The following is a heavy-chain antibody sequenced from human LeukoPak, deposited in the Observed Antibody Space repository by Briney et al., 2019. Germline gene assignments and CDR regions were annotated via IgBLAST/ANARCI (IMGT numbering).Heavy chain of an antibody. V-gene: IGHV3-74*01. J-gene: IGHJ4*02. D-gene: IGHD6-13*01. Sequence: PGGSLRLSCAASGFDFATYWMFWVRQAPGKGLVWVAQINSDGSGATYGDSAKGRFSISRDNAKNTLFLYMSGLRADDTAVYYCARGTSTAPGIDYWGQGTLVAVSS. CDR2: INSDGSGA. CDR3: ARGTSTAPGIDY. CDR1: GFDFATYW.